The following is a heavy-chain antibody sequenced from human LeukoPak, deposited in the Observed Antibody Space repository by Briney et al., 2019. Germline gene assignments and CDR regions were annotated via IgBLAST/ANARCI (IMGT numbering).Heavy chain of an antibody. V-gene: IGHV4-4*09. CDR3: ATSNDAKIVPFDH. CDR1: GVSMSAYQ. CDR2: INTKGET. Sequence: SETLSLTCTVSGVSMSAYQWSWVRQSPEKGLEWIGCINTKGETSYNPSLKSRVTTSVDTSKSQFSLRLTSVTAADTAGYYCATSNDAKIVPFDHWGQGAPVTVSS. D-gene: IGHD2-8*01. J-gene: IGHJ4*02.